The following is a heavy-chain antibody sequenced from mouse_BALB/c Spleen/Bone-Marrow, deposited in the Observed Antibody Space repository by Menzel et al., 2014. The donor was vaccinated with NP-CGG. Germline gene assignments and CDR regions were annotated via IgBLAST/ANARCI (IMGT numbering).Heavy chain of an antibody. CDR3: VRETTVVADFDY. D-gene: IGHD1-1*01. Sequence: EVQLQQSGPDLVKPSQSLSLTCTVAGYSITSGYVWHWIRPFPGNTLEWMGYIHYSGSTNYNPSLQSRISITRDTSKNQIFLQLNSMTTEDTATYYCVRETTVVADFDYWGQGTTLTVSS. CDR2: IHYSGST. V-gene: IGHV3-1*02. J-gene: IGHJ2*01. CDR1: GYSITSGYV.